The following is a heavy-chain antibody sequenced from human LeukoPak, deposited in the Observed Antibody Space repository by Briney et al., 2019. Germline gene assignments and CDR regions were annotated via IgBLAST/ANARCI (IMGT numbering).Heavy chain of an antibody. CDR1: GFTVSSNS. V-gene: IGHV3-66*01. J-gene: IGHJ6*02. CDR3: ARDGITMVRDYGMDV. Sequence: GGSLRLSCAASGFTVSSNSMSWVRQAPGKGLEWVSVIYSGGSTYYADSVKGRFTISRDNSKNTLYLQMNSLRAEDTAVYYCARDGITMVRDYGMDVWGQGTTVTVSS. D-gene: IGHD3-10*01. CDR2: IYSGGST.